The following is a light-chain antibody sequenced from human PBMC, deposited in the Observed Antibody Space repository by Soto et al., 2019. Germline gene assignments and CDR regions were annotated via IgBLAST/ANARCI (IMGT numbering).Light chain of an antibody. V-gene: IGLV2-14*01. CDR3: SSYTSSSTL. Sequence: QSALAQPASVSWPPGQSITISCTGTSSDGRGYTYVSWYQQHPATAPKLMTYAATDRPSGASRRFSGATSGNPAPPSITGLQAEDEADYYCSSYTSSSTLFGTGTKVTVL. CDR1: SSDGRGYTY. J-gene: IGLJ1*01. CDR2: AAT.